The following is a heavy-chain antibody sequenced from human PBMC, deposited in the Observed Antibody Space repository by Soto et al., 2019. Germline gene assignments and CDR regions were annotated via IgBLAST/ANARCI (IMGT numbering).Heavy chain of an antibody. CDR1: VYTLTSYP. CDR2: INAGNGNT. J-gene: IGHJ4*02. CDR3: ARDVGATGD. D-gene: IGHD1-26*01. Sequence: EASVTVSCTASVYTLTSYPRHWVRQAPGQRLEWMGWINAGNGNTKYSQKSQGRVTITRDTSASTAYMELSSLRSEDTAVYYCARDVGATGDWGQGTLVTVSS. V-gene: IGHV1-3*01.